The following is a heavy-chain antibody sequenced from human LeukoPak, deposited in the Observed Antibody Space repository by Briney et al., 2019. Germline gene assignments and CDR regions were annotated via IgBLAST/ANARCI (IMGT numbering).Heavy chain of an antibody. V-gene: IGHV3-7*04. Sequence: GGSLRLSCVVSGFTFSSYWMSWVRQAPGKGVEWVANINQDGSETYYVESVKGRFTISRDNTKNALYMQKNSQRAEDPGVYYCARRGGGSNWFDPWGQGTLVTVSS. D-gene: IGHD3-16*01. J-gene: IGHJ5*02. CDR2: INQDGSET. CDR1: GFTFSSYW. CDR3: ARRGGGSNWFDP.